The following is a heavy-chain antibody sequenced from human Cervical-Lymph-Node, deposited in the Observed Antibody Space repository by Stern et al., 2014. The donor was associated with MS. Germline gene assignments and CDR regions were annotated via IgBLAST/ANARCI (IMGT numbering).Heavy chain of an antibody. V-gene: IGHV4-31*03. CDR2: IYNSGSP. D-gene: IGHD3-10*01. Sequence: VQLVESGPALVKPSQTLSLTCFVSGGSIRSRVYYWNWIRQHPGKGLEWIGYIYNSGSPYYNPSLKSRITMSIDTSTSQPYLDMSSVTAADTAVYYCARGPPRGFVDWGKETVITVSS. CDR1: GGSIRSRVYY. J-gene: IGHJ4*02. CDR3: ARGPPRGFVD.